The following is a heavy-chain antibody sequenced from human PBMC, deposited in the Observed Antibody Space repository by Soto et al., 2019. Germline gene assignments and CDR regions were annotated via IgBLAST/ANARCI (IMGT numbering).Heavy chain of an antibody. D-gene: IGHD3-22*01. CDR2: ISGSGGST. Sequence: FLRLSCAASGFTFSSYAMSWVRQAPGKGLEWVSAISGSGGSTYYADSVKGRFTISRDNSKNTLYLQMNSLRAEDTSVYYCAKKERDSCDAAFYIWGQGTKVSVSS. V-gene: IGHV3-23*01. CDR1: GFTFSSYA. CDR3: AKKERDSCDAAFYI. J-gene: IGHJ3*02.